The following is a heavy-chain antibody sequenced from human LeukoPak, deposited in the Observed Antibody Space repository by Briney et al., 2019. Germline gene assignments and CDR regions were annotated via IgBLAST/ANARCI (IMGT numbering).Heavy chain of an antibody. Sequence: PSETLSLTCAVSKNFIRNGYYWGWIRQPPGKGLEWIGSIYHSGSTYYNPSLKSRLTISLDTSKSHFSLNLSSVTAADTAVYYCARENYQGAFDIWGQGTMVTVSS. J-gene: IGHJ3*02. CDR3: ARENYQGAFDI. CDR1: KNFIRNGYY. V-gene: IGHV4-38-2*01. CDR2: IYHSGST. D-gene: IGHD1-7*01.